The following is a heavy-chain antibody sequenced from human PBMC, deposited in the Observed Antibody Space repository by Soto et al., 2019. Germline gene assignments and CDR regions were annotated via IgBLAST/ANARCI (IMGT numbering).Heavy chain of an antibody. D-gene: IGHD6-25*01. Sequence: QVQLVQSGAEVKKPGASVKVSCKASGYSFTGYFIPGVRQVPGHGLEWMGWTNPRSGVTKYLQKFQGRVTMTRDTSISTAYMELTRLRSDDTAVYYCARAHVRLQLGSSDYWGQGPLVTVSS. CDR1: GYSFTGYF. J-gene: IGHJ4*02. CDR3: ARAHVRLQLGSSDY. CDR2: TNPRSGVT. V-gene: IGHV1-2*02.